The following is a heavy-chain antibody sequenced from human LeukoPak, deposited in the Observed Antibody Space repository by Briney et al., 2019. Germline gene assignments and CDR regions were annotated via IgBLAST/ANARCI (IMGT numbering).Heavy chain of an antibody. CDR1: GDSISSGGYY. V-gene: IGHV4-39*07. CDR3: ARALYSGYDY. CDR2: INHSGST. D-gene: IGHD5-12*01. Sequence: PSETLSLTCTVSGDSISSGGYYWSWIRQPPGKGLEWIGEINHSGSTNYNPSLKSRVTISVDTSKNQFSLKLSSVTAADTAVYYCARALYSGYDYWGQGTLVTVSS. J-gene: IGHJ4*02.